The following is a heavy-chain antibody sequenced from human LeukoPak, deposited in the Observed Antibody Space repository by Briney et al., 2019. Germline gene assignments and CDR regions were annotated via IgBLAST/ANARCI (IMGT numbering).Heavy chain of an antibody. J-gene: IGHJ4*02. CDR2: IIPILGIA. Sequence: ASVKVSCKASGGTFSSYAISWVRQAPGQGLEWMGRIIPILGIANYAQKLQGRVTMTTDTSTSTAYMELRSLRSDDTAVYYCAREVMDYYLGYWGQGTLVTVSS. V-gene: IGHV1-69*04. D-gene: IGHD3/OR15-3a*01. CDR1: GGTFSSYA. CDR3: AREVMDYYLGY.